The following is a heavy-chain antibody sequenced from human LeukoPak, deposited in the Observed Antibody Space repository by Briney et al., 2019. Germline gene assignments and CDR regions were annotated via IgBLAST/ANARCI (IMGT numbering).Heavy chain of an antibody. Sequence: PGGSLRLSRAASGFTFSNYWMTWVRQAPGKGLEWVANIKRDGSEKYYVDSVKGRFTISRDNAKNSLYLQMHSLRVEDTAVYFCAKERETYNDYWGQGTLVTVSS. CDR3: AKERETYNDY. J-gene: IGHJ4*02. V-gene: IGHV3-7*01. D-gene: IGHD1-1*01. CDR2: IKRDGSEK. CDR1: GFTFSNYW.